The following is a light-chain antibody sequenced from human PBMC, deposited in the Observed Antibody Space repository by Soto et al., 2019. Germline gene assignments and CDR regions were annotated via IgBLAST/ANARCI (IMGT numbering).Light chain of an antibody. Sequence: DIQMTQSPSTLSASVGDRVTITCRASQNIDSWLAWYHQKPGKAPKLLIYKASKLQTGVPSRFSGSVSGTEFTLTISSLQPDDFATYYCQQYVSFPLTCGGGTKVEIK. J-gene: IGKJ4*01. V-gene: IGKV1-5*03. CDR2: KAS. CDR1: QNIDSW. CDR3: QQYVSFPLT.